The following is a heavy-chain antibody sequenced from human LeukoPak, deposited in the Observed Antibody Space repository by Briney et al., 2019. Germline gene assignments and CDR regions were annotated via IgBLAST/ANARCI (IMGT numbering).Heavy chain of an antibody. CDR3: ARGYCSGGSCYQNFDY. CDR2: INPNSGGT. D-gene: IGHD2-15*01. CDR1: GYTFTGYY. Sequence: VASVKVSCKASGYTFTGYYMHWARQAPGQGLEWMGWINPNSGGTNYAQKFQGRVTMTRDTSISTAYMELSRLRSDDTAVYYCARGYCSGGSCYQNFDYWGQGTLVTVSS. J-gene: IGHJ4*02. V-gene: IGHV1-2*02.